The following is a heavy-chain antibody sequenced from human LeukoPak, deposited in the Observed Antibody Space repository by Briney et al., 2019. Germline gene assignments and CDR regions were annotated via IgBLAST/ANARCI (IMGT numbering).Heavy chain of an antibody. Sequence: SETLSLTCAVYGGSFSGYYWSWIRQPPGKGLEWIGEINHSGSTNYNPSLKSRVTISVDTSKNQFFLKLSSVTAADTAVYYCARTPVRGVRGGRFDPWGQGTLVTVSS. V-gene: IGHV4-34*01. J-gene: IGHJ5*02. CDR3: ARTPVRGVRGGRFDP. D-gene: IGHD3-10*01. CDR2: INHSGST. CDR1: GGSFSGYY.